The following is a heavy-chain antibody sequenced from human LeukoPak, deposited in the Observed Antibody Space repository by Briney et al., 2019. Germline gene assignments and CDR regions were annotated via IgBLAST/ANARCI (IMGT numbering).Heavy chain of an antibody. D-gene: IGHD2/OR15-2a*01. CDR2: ISGSGGST. Sequence: PGGSLRLSCAASGFTFSSYALSWVRQAPGKGLEWVSAISGSGGSTYYADSVKGRFTISRDNSRDTLYLQMNSLRAEDTAVYYCARGVPSPFPDPFDHWGQGTLVTVSS. CDR1: GFTFSSYA. V-gene: IGHV3-23*01. J-gene: IGHJ4*02. CDR3: ARGVPSPFPDPFDH.